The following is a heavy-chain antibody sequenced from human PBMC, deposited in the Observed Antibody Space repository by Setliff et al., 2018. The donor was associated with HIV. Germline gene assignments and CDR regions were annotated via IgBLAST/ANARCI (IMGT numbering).Heavy chain of an antibody. V-gene: IGHV4-61*05. J-gene: IGHJ5*01. CDR1: GGSISSTSYY. CDR3: ARRAVQDSTITTSNWFDS. CDR2: IYSNGET. Sequence: KPSETLSLTCTVSGGSISSTSYYWGWIRQPPGMGLEWIGYIYSNGETYYYPSLKSRVTMSTDTSKNQFSLSLNSATAADTAVYYCARRAVQDSTITTSNWFDSWGQGILVTVSS. D-gene: IGHD3-10*01.